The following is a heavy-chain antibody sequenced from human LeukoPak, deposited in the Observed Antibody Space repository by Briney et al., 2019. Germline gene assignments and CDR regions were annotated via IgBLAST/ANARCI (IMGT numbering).Heavy chain of an antibody. CDR1: GYSFTSYW. D-gene: IGHD6-19*01. J-gene: IGHJ4*02. CDR2: IYPGDSDT. V-gene: IGHV5-51*01. Sequence: GESLKISCKGSGYSFTSYWIGWVRQMPGKGLEWMGIIYPGDSDTRYSPSFQGQVTISADKSISTAYLQWSSLKASDTAMYYCARAARLSAVEPASVATPYDYWGQGTLVTVSS. CDR3: ARAARLSAVEPASVATPYDY.